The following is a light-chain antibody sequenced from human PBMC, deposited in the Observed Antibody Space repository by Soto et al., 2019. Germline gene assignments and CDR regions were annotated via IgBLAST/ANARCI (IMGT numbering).Light chain of an antibody. CDR3: QQYNIYPHT. J-gene: IGKJ2*01. V-gene: IGKV1-5*03. Sequence: DIQMTQSPSTLSASVGDRVSLTCRASQSVGTWLAWYQQKPGEAPKPLVHKASSLQSGVSSRFSGSGSRTEFTLTISSLQPDDSATYYCQQYNIYPHTFGQGTKLEIK. CDR1: QSVGTW. CDR2: KAS.